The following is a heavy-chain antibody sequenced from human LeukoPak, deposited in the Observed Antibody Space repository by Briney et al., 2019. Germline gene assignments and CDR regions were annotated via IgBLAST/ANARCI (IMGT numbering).Heavy chain of an antibody. D-gene: IGHD1-1*01. CDR2: ISSSSSYI. J-gene: IGHJ4*02. CDR1: GFTFSSYS. CDR3: ARGCNDPLGFDY. V-gene: IGHV3-21*01. Sequence: GGSLRLSCAASGFTFSSYSMNWVRQAPGKGLEWVSSISSSSSYIYYADSVKGRFTISRDNAKNSLYLQMNSLRAEDTAVYYCARGCNDPLGFDYWGQGTLVTVSS.